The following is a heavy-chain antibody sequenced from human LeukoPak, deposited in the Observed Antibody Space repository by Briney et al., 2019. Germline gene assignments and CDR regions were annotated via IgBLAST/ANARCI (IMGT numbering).Heavy chain of an antibody. V-gene: IGHV4-61*02. CDR1: GGSISSGSYY. J-gene: IGHJ4*02. CDR3: ARDDGYSGSWSHTFDY. CDR2: IYTSGST. Sequence: SETLSLTCTVSGGSISSGSYYWSWIRQPAGKGLEWIGRIYTSGSTNYNPSLKSRVTISVDTSKNQFSLKLSSVTAADTAVYYCARDDGYSGSWSHTFDYWGQGTLVTVSS. D-gene: IGHD6-13*01.